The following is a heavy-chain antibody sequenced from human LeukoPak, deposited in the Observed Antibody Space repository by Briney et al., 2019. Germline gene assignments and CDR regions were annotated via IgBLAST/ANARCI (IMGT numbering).Heavy chain of an antibody. CDR2: IYHSGTT. Sequence: SGTLSLTCTVSGGSIISSNWWSWVRQPPGKGLEWIGEIYHSGTTNYIPSLKSRVTISVDKSKNQFSLKLTSVTAAVTAVYYCGGRIAATGTPFDYWGQGTVVTVSS. J-gene: IGHJ4*02. V-gene: IGHV4-4*02. CDR3: GGRIAATGTPFDY. D-gene: IGHD6-13*01. CDR1: GGSIISSNW.